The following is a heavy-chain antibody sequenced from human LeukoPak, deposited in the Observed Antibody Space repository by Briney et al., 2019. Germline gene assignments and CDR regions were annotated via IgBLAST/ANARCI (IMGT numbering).Heavy chain of an antibody. CDR1: GGSISSGGYY. V-gene: IGHV4-31*11. D-gene: IGHD6-13*01. J-gene: IGHJ4*02. CDR2: IYYSGST. CDR3: ARAPFHTFPGIAAAGLDY. Sequence: SSETLSLTCAVSGGSISSGGYYWSWIRQHPGKGLEWIGYIYYSGSTYYNPSLKSRVTISVDTSKNQFSLKLSSVTAADTAVYYCARAPFHTFPGIAAAGLDYWGQGTLVTVSS.